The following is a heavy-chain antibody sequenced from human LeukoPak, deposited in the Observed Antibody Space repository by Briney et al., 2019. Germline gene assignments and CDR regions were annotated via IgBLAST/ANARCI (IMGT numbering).Heavy chain of an antibody. Sequence: GGSLRLSCAASGFTFSSYWMSWVRQAPGKGLEWVAVISYDGSNKYYADSVKGRFTISRDNSKNTLYLQMNSLRAEDTAVYYCARSIVGATLSTYFDYWGQGTLVTVSS. CDR3: ARSIVGATLSTYFDY. D-gene: IGHD1-26*01. CDR1: GFTFSSYW. CDR2: ISYDGSNK. J-gene: IGHJ4*02. V-gene: IGHV3-30-3*01.